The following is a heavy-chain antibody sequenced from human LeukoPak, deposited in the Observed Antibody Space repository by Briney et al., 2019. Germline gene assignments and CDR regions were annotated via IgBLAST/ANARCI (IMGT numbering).Heavy chain of an antibody. CDR2: IKQDGSEK. D-gene: IGHD3-3*01. J-gene: IGHJ4*02. V-gene: IGHV3-7*04. Sequence: PGGSLRLSCAASGFTSGFTFSNYYMAWVRQAPGKGLEWVANIKQDGSEKYYGGSVKGRFTISRDNARNSLYLQLESLRVEDTALYFCAGVCGFLIESWGRGTLVTVSS. CDR3: AGVCGFLIES. CDR1: GFTSGFTFSNYY.